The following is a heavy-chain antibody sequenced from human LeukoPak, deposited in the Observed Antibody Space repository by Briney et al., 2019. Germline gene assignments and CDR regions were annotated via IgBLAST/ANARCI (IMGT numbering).Heavy chain of an antibody. CDR1: GYTFTRYY. J-gene: IGHJ3*02. CDR3: ARAGRPYCGGDCYRIDAFDI. D-gene: IGHD2-21*02. V-gene: IGHV1-2*02. CDR2: INPNSGGT. Sequence: ASVKVSCKASGYTFTRYYMHWVRQAPGQGLEWMGWINPNSGGTNSAQNFQGRVTMTRDTSISTAYMEVSRLTSDDTAVYYCARAGRPYCGGDCYRIDAFDIWGQGTMVTVSS.